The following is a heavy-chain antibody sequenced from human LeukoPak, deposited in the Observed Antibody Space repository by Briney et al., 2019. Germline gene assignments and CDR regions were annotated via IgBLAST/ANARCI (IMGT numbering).Heavy chain of an antibody. Sequence: GGSLRLSCAASGFTFSSYAMSWVRHAPGKGVEWVSAISGSGGSTYYADSVKGRFTISRDNSKNTLYLQMNSLRAEGTAVYYCAKDLGVVPVWGQGTLVTVSS. CDR2: ISGSGGST. CDR1: GFTFSSYA. CDR3: AKDLGVVPV. D-gene: IGHD2-2*01. V-gene: IGHV3-23*01. J-gene: IGHJ4*02.